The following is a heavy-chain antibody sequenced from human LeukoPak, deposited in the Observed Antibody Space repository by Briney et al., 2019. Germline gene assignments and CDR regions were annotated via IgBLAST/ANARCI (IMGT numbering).Heavy chain of an antibody. Sequence: GGSLRLSCAASGFTFSSYSMNWVRQAPGKGLEGVSYITTRGATYYTDSVKGRFTISRDNAKDSVYLQMNSLRADDTAVYYCARVRGAGLQYYYMDVWGKGTTVTVSS. V-gene: IGHV3-48*01. J-gene: IGHJ6*03. CDR2: ITTRGAT. D-gene: IGHD1-26*01. CDR1: GFTFSSYS. CDR3: ARVRGAGLQYYYMDV.